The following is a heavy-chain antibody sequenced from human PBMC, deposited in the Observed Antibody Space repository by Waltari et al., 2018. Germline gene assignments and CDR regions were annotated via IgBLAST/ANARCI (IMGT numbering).Heavy chain of an antibody. V-gene: IGHV4-34*01. D-gene: IGHD6-13*01. CDR1: GGSFSGYY. CDR2: INHSGST. Sequence: QVQLQQWGAGLLKPSETLSLTCAVYGGSFSGYYWSWIRQPPGKGLEWIGEINHSGSTNYNPSLKSRVTISVDTSKNQFSLKLSSVTAADTAVYYCASLAAPSYSSSWYYFDYWGQGTLVTVSS. CDR3: ASLAAPSYSSSWYYFDY. J-gene: IGHJ4*02.